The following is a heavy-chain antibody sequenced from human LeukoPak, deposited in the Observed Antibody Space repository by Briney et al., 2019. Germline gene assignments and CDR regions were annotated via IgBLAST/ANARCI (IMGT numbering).Heavy chain of an antibody. Sequence: PGGSLRLSCAASGFTFSSCIMNWVRQAPGKGLEWVSSINTVGDYTYYADSVKGRFTISRDNGKNSLYLQMNSLRAEDAAVYYCARGDSSGNPDYWGQGTLVTVSS. D-gene: IGHD4-23*01. CDR3: ARGDSSGNPDY. J-gene: IGHJ4*02. CDR2: INTVGDYT. CDR1: GFTFSSCI. V-gene: IGHV3-21*01.